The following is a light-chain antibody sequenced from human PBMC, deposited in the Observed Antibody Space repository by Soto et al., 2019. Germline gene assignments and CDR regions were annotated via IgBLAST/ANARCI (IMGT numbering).Light chain of an antibody. CDR2: RNN. CDR3: ASWDASVSGWV. V-gene: IGLV1-47*01. CDR1: GSNIGTNT. J-gene: IGLJ3*02. Sequence: QSVLTQPPSASGTPGQRVTISCSGRGSNIGTNTVYWYQQLPGTAPKLLIYRNNERPSGVPDRFSGSKSGTSASLAIGDLRSEDEADYYCASWDASVSGWVFGGGTKLTVL.